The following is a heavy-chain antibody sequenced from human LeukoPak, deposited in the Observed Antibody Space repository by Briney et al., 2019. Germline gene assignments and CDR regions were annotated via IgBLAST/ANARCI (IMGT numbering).Heavy chain of an antibody. CDR1: GFTFDDYA. V-gene: IGHV3-43D*03. Sequence: PGGSLRLSCASSGFTFDDYAMHWVRQAPGKGLEWVSLISWDGGSTYYADSVKGRFTISRDNSKNSLYLQMNSLRAEDTALYYCAMVGEGEAFDIWGQGTMVTVSP. CDR3: AMVGEGEAFDI. D-gene: IGHD3-16*01. CDR2: ISWDGGST. J-gene: IGHJ3*02.